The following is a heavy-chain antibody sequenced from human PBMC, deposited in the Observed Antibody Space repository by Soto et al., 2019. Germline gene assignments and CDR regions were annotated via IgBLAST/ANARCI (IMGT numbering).Heavy chain of an antibody. Sequence: PSETLSLTCTVSGGSISSYYWSWIRQPPGKGLEWIGYIYYSGSTNYNPSLKSRVTISVDTSKNQFSLKLGSVTAADTAVYYCVGYSYGRPFDYWGQGTLVTVSS. CDR3: VGYSYGRPFDY. J-gene: IGHJ4*02. D-gene: IGHD5-18*01. CDR2: IYYSGST. CDR1: GGSISSYY. V-gene: IGHV4-59*01.